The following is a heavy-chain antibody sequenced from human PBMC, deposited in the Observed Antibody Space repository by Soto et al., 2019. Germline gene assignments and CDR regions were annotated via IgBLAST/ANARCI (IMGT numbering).Heavy chain of an antibody. CDR2: ISYDGSNK. Sequence: PGGSLRLSCAASGFTFSSYAMHWVRQAPGKGLEWVAVISYDGSNKYYADSVKGRFTISRDNSKNTLYLQMNSLRAEDTAVYYCARDSIQLWYYFDYWGQGTLVTVSS. V-gene: IGHV3-30-3*01. D-gene: IGHD5-18*01. J-gene: IGHJ4*02. CDR3: ARDSIQLWYYFDY. CDR1: GFTFSSYA.